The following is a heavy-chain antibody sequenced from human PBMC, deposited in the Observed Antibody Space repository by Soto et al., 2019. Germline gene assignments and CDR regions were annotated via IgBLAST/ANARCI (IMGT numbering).Heavy chain of an antibody. CDR1: GVSLSNYA. Sequence: SVKVSCKASGVSLSNYAISWVRQAPGQGLEWMGGIITIYNTATYSPKSQGRVTITADTSTNTAYMELSSLISDDTAVYYCAREPLSGIYYPQYFDLWGRGTLITV. CDR2: IITIYNTA. D-gene: IGHD1-26*01. CDR3: AREPLSGIYYPQYFDL. J-gene: IGHJ2*01. V-gene: IGHV1-69*06.